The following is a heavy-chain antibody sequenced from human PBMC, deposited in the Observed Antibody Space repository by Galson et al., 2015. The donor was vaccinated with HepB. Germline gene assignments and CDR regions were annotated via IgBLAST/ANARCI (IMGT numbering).Heavy chain of an antibody. CDR1: GFTFSSYS. V-gene: IGHV3-48*01. J-gene: IGHJ3*02. D-gene: IGHD3-3*01. CDR3: ARERAGPFITIFGVVGLGDAFDI. CDR2: ISSSSSTI. Sequence: SLRLSCAASGFTFSSYSMNWVRQAPGKGLEWVSYISSSSSTIYYADSVKGRFTISRDNAKNSLYLQMNSLRAEDTAVYYCARERAGPFITIFGVVGLGDAFDIWGQGTMVTVSS.